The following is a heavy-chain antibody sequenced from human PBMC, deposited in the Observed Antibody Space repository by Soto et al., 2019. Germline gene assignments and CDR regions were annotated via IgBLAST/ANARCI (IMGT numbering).Heavy chain of an antibody. Sequence: PGGSLRLSCAASGFTFSDYYMSWIRQAPGKGLEWVSYISGSGGNTYYGDSVKGRFTISRDNSKNTLYVQMNSLRAEDTAVYYCAKDWGATMGFFDYWGQGALVTVSS. CDR3: AKDWGATMGFFDY. CDR1: GFTFSDYY. J-gene: IGHJ4*02. CDR2: ISGSGGNT. D-gene: IGHD1-26*01. V-gene: IGHV3-11*01.